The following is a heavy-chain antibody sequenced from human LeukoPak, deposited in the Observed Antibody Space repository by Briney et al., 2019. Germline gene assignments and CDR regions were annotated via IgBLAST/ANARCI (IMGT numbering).Heavy chain of an antibody. Sequence: SETLSLTCTVSGGSMSSSSYYWGWIRKPPGKGLEWIGYIYYSGSTNYNPSLKSRVTISVDTSKNQFSLKLSSVTAADTAVYYCARDVGATPGYFDYWGQGTLVTVSS. J-gene: IGHJ4*02. CDR3: ARDVGATPGYFDY. CDR2: IYYSGST. V-gene: IGHV4-61*01. D-gene: IGHD1-26*01. CDR1: GGSMSSSSYY.